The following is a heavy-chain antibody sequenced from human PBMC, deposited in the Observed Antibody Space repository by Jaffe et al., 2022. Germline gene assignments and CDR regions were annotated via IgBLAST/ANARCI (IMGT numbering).Heavy chain of an antibody. J-gene: IGHJ5*01. CDR3: VRKGASRYSCVDS. CDR1: GFSFTNYW. V-gene: IGHV5-51*03. Sequence: EVQLVQSGAELKKPGESLKISCKGSGFSFTNYWIGWVRQMPGKGLEWMGLIYPGDSDTRYSPSFEGQVTIAADKSITTAYLYLNTLKASDTAMYYCVRKGASRYSCVDSWGPGTLVTVSS. CDR2: IYPGDSDT. D-gene: IGHD5-12*01.